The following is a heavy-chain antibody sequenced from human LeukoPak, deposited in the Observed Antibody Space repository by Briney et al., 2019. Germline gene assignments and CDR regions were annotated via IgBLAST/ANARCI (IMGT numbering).Heavy chain of an antibody. V-gene: IGHV1-3*03. CDR3: ARETNYRDAFDI. Sequence: ASVKVSCKTSNYTFISYGMSWVRQAPGQRLEWMGWINAGNGNTKYSQEFQGRVTITRDTSASTAYMELSSLRSEDMAVYYCARETNYRDAFDIWGQGTMVTVSS. J-gene: IGHJ3*02. CDR1: NYTFISYG. D-gene: IGHD2-8*01. CDR2: INAGNGNT.